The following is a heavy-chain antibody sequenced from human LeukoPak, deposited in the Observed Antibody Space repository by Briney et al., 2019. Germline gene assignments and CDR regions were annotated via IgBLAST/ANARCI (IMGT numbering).Heavy chain of an antibody. CDR3: ARDSRSIFGVVITIGGFVY. CDR1: GYTFTSYG. CDR2: ISAYNGNT. V-gene: IGHV1-18*01. Sequence: VASVKVSCKASGYTFTSYGISRVRQAPGQGLEWMGWISAYNGNTNYAQKLQGRVTMTTDTSTSTAYMELRSLRSDDTAVYYCARDSRSIFGVVITIGGFVYWGQGTLVTVSS. D-gene: IGHD3-3*01. J-gene: IGHJ4*02.